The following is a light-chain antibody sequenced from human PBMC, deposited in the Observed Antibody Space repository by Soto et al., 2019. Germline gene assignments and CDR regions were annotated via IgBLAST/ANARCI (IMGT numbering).Light chain of an antibody. J-gene: IGKJ2*01. CDR1: QSVLYNSNNKNY. Sequence: DIVMTQSPDSLAVSLGERATINCKSSQSVLYNSNNKNYLAWYQQKPGQPPKLLIYWASTRESGVPDRFSGSGSGTDFTLTISSLQAEDVAVCYCQQYYSAPYTFGQGTRLEIK. CDR3: QQYYSAPYT. CDR2: WAS. V-gene: IGKV4-1*01.